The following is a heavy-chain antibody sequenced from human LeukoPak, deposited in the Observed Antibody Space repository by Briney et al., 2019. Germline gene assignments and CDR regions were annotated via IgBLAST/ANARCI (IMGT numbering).Heavy chain of an antibody. CDR1: GFTFSSYS. V-gene: IGHV3-48*01. CDR3: ARERRTVTSLFDY. D-gene: IGHD4-17*01. J-gene: IGHJ4*02. Sequence: GGSLRLSCAASGFTFSSYSMNWVRQAPGKGPEWVSYISSSSSTIYYADSVKGRFTISRDNAKNSLYLQMNSLRAEDTAVYYCARERRTVTSLFDYWGQGTLVTVSS. CDR2: ISSSSSTI.